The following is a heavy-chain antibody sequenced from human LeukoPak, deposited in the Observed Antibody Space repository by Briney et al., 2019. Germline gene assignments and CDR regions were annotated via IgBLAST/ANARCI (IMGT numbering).Heavy chain of an antibody. D-gene: IGHD3-10*01. Sequence: GGSLRLSCAASGFTFSSYEMNWVRQAPGKGLEWVSYISSSGSTIYYADSVKGRFTISRDNAKNSLYLQMNSLRDDDTAVYYCARPHSGHLFDYWGQGTLVTVSS. CDR2: ISSSGSTI. CDR3: ARPHSGHLFDY. J-gene: IGHJ4*02. V-gene: IGHV3-48*03. CDR1: GFTFSSYE.